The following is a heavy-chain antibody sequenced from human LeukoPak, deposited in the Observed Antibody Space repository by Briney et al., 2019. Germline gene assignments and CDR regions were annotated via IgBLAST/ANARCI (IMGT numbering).Heavy chain of an antibody. Sequence: GASVKLCCKASGYTFTRYYMHWVPQAPGQGLEWRGWINPNGGGTNYAQKFQGRVTMTRDTSISTAYMELSRLRSADTAVYYCAREGFGALAAFDVWGQGTMVTVSS. CDR1: GYTFTRYY. CDR2: INPNGGGT. D-gene: IGHD3-10*01. J-gene: IGHJ3*01. V-gene: IGHV1-2*02. CDR3: AREGFGALAAFDV.